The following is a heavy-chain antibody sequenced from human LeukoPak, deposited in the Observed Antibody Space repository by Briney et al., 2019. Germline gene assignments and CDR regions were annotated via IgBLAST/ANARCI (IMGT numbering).Heavy chain of an antibody. V-gene: IGHV3-7*01. CDR1: GFTFSSYW. J-gene: IGHJ4*02. Sequence: GGSLRLSCAASGFTFSSYWMSWVRQAPGKGLEGVANINQDGSEKYYVDSVKGRFTIFRDNAKNSLYLQMNSLRAEDTAVYYCARIYDFWSGSGPTLNQAFDYWGQGTLVTVSS. CDR3: ARIYDFWSGSGPTLNQAFDY. CDR2: INQDGSEK. D-gene: IGHD3-3*01.